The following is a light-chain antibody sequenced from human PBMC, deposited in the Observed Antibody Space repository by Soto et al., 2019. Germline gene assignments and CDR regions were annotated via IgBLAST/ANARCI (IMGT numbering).Light chain of an antibody. CDR2: GPS. V-gene: IGKV3-15*01. CDR3: QQYNNWPRT. J-gene: IGKJ1*01. Sequence: DIVMTQSPVTLSVSPGDRATLSCRASQSVAHNLAWFQQKPGQAPRLLIYGPSAGATGIPARFSGSGFGTDFTLTISSQQSEDLAVYYCQQYNNWPRTFGQGTKVE. CDR1: QSVAHN.